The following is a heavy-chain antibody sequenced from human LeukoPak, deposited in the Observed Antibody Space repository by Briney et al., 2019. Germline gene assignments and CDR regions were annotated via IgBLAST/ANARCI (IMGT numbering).Heavy chain of an antibody. V-gene: IGHV5-51*01. J-gene: IGHJ4*02. CDR3: ARGLAILGYCSGGSCYPPGFDY. Sequence: GESLKISCKGSGYSFTSYWIGWVRQMPGKGLEWMGIIYPGDSDTRYSPSFQGQVTISADKSISTAYLQWSSLKASDTAMYYCARGLAILGYCSGGSCYPPGFDYWGQGTLVTVSS. D-gene: IGHD2-15*01. CDR2: IYPGDSDT. CDR1: GYSFTSYW.